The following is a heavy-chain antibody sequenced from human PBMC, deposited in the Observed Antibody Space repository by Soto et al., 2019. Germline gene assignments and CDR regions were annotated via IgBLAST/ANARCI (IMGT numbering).Heavy chain of an antibody. Sequence: EVQLLEFGGGLVQPGGSLRLSCAASGFIFTNYALSWVRQAPGKGLGWVAGVSGSGGSSYYADSVKARFTVSRDNSRSTLYLQMSSLRAEDSAIYYCAKDADNDDYGVFDVWGQGTLVTVSS. CDR1: GFIFTNYA. V-gene: IGHV3-23*01. J-gene: IGHJ3*01. CDR3: AKDADNDDYGVFDV. CDR2: VSGSGGSS. D-gene: IGHD4-17*01.